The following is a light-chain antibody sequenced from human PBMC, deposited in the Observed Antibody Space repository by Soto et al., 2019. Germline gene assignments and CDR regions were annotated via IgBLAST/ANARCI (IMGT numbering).Light chain of an antibody. J-gene: IGKJ1*01. CDR3: QQYFISGT. CDR1: QTVNSN. Sequence: IVLTQSPATLSVSPGERATLSCRASQTVNSNLAWYQQKPGQAPRLLIYGASSRATGIPDRFSGSGSGTDFTLTISRLEPEDIAVYYCQQYFISGTFGQGAKVAIK. V-gene: IGKV3-20*01. CDR2: GAS.